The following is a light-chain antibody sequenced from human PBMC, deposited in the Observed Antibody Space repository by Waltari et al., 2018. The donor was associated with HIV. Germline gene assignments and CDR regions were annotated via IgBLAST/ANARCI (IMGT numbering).Light chain of an antibody. Sequence: DIVMTQSPDSLAVSLGERATINCKSSQSVLNRSHNKTYLAWYQQKPGQPPKLLIYWASTRKSGVPDRFSGSGSGTGFTLTISSLRAEDVAVYYCQQYYSTPPTFGQGTKLEIK. CDR2: WAS. V-gene: IGKV4-1*01. CDR1: QSVLNRSHNKTY. CDR3: QQYYSTPPT. J-gene: IGKJ2*01.